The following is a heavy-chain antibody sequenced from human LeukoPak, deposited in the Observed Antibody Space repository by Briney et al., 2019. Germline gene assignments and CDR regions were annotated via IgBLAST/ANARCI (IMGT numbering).Heavy chain of an antibody. Sequence: SETLSLTCTVSGGSINSGSYYWSWIRQPAGKGLEWIGRIYTSGSTNYNPSLKSRVTISVDTSKSQFSLKLSSVTAADTAVYYRGRGFYLWGQGTLVTVSS. J-gene: IGHJ5*02. CDR3: GRGFYL. CDR2: IYTSGST. CDR1: GGSINSGSYY. V-gene: IGHV4-61*02.